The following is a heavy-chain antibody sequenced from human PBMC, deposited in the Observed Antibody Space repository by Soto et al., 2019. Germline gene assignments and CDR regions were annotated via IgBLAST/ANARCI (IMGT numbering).Heavy chain of an antibody. V-gene: IGHV3-7*01. CDR3: ASAPYDSSGYYDAFAV. CDR2: IKHDGSEK. CDR1: GCSFSRYA. Sequence: GGSLRLSCVASGCSFSRYAMNWVRQAPGKGLEWVAKIKHDGSEKYYVDSVKGRLTISRDNAKNSLYLQMNSLRVEDTAMYYCASAPYDSSGYYDAFAVWAQGTRGTFS. J-gene: IGHJ3*01. D-gene: IGHD3-22*01.